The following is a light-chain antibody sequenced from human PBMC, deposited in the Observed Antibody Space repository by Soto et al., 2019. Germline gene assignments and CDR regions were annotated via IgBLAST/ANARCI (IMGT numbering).Light chain of an antibody. CDR2: DVS. Sequence: QSALTQPTSVSGSTGLSITISCTGSSSDVGGRDHVSWYQQHPGKAPKLMIYDVSNRPSGVSNRFSGSKSGNTASLTISGLQAEDAADYYCCSYTTSTTGVFGTGTKLTVL. CDR1: SSDVGGRDH. V-gene: IGLV2-14*01. J-gene: IGLJ1*01. CDR3: CSYTTSTTGV.